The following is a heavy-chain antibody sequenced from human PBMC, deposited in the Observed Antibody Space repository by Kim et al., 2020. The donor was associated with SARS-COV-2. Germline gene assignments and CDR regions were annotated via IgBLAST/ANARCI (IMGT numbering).Heavy chain of an antibody. CDR1: EFTFSTYT. J-gene: IGHJ4*02. CDR2: ISGSNIYI. CDR3: ARNQRGFWSSGDYFDY. V-gene: IGHV3-21*01. D-gene: IGHD3-3*01. Sequence: GGSLRLSCAASEFTFSTYTMSWVRQAPGKGLEWVSSISGSNIYIYYADSVKGRFTISRDNVENSLYLQMNSLRADDTAVYYCARNQRGFWSSGDYFDYWGQGTVVTVSS.